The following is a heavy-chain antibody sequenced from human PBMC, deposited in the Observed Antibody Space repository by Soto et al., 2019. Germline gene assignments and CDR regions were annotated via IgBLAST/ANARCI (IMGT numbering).Heavy chain of an antibody. D-gene: IGHD3-22*01. CDR3: ARGYYYDSSGNYYYYGMDV. J-gene: IGHJ6*02. Sequence: PGGFLRLSCAASGSTFSSYWMHWVRQAPGKGLVWVSRINSDGSSTSYADSVKGRFTISRDNAKNTLYLQMNSLRAEDTAVYYCARGYYYDSSGNYYYYGMDVWGQGTTVTVSS. CDR1: GSTFSSYW. V-gene: IGHV3-74*01. CDR2: INSDGSST.